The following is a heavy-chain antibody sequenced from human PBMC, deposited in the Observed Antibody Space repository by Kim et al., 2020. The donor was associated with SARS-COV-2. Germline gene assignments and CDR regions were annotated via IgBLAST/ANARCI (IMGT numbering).Heavy chain of an antibody. Sequence: SETLSLTCAVYGGSFSGYYWSWIRQPPGKGLEWIGEINHSGSTNYNPSLKSRVTISVDTSKNQFSLKLSSVTAADTAVYYCARGHPRPGGWYYFDYWGQGTLVTVSS. D-gene: IGHD3-16*01. CDR2: INHSGST. J-gene: IGHJ4*02. CDR1: GGSFSGYY. CDR3: ARGHPRPGGWYYFDY. V-gene: IGHV4-34*01.